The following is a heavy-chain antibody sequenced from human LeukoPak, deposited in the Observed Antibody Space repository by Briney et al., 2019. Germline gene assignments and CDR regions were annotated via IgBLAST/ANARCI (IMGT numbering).Heavy chain of an antibody. CDR3: GKRELWHGSGEDA. V-gene: IGHV3-23*01. Sequence: GGSLRLSCAASGFTFNNYAMSWFRQTPGKGLEWVSAISGSGDRTYYAESVKGRFSISRDNSRNTLYLQMHSLRAEDTAVYYCGKRELWHGSGEDAWGQGTTVTVSS. CDR1: GFTFNNYA. J-gene: IGHJ6*02. D-gene: IGHD3-10*01. CDR2: ISGSGDRT.